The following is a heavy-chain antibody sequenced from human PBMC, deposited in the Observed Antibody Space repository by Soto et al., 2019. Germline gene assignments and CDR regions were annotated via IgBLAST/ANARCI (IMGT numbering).Heavy chain of an antibody. CDR1: GLSFSAYA. CDR3: AKGWLRLGGTTVTTGGMDV. Sequence: HPGGSLRLSCAASGLSFSAYAVHWVRQAPGKGLEWVAVISSDGSNKYYADSVKGRFTISRDNSKNTLYLQMNSLRAEDTAVYYCAKGWLRLGGTTVTTGGMDVWGQGTTVTVSS. D-gene: IGHD4-4*01. CDR2: ISSDGSNK. J-gene: IGHJ6*02. V-gene: IGHV3-30*04.